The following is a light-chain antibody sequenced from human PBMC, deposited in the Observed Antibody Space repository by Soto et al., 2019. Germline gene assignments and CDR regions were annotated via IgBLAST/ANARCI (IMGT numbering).Light chain of an antibody. J-gene: IGLJ2*01. CDR1: SRDIGYYDS. V-gene: IGLV2-14*01. CDR3: NSYTASSTLVV. CDR2: EVS. Sequence: QSVLTQPASVSGSPGQSITISCTGTSRDIGYYDSVSWYQQHPGKDPKLMIYEVSNRPSGVSNRFSGSKSGNTASLTISGLQAEDDADYFCNSYTASSTLVVFGGGTKLTVL.